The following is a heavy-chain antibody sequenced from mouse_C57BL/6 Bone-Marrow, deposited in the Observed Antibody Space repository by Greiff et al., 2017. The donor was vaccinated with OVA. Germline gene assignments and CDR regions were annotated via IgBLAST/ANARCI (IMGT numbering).Heavy chain of an antibody. CDR3: ARTYYYGSPFAY. J-gene: IGHJ3*01. D-gene: IGHD1-1*01. Sequence: EVKVVESGGDLVKPGGSLKLSCAASGFTFSSYGMSWVRQTPDTRLEWVATISSGGSYNYYPDSVKGRCTISRDNAKNTLYLQMSSLKSEDTAMYYCARTYYYGSPFAYWGQGTLVTVSA. CDR2: ISSGGSYN. CDR1: GFTFSSYG. V-gene: IGHV5-6*01.